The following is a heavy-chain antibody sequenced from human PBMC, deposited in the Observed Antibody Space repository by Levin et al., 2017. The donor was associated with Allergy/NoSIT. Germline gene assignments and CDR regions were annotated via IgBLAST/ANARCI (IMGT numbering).Heavy chain of an antibody. V-gene: IGHV4-34*01. Sequence: SETLSLTCAVYGGSFSGYYWSWIRQPPGKGLEWIGEINHSGSTNYNPSLKSRVTISVDTSKNQFSLKLSSVTAADTAVYYCASRGYSGYDYFDYWGQGTLVTVSS. D-gene: IGHD5-12*01. CDR2: INHSGST. CDR1: GGSFSGYY. CDR3: ASRGYSGYDYFDY. J-gene: IGHJ4*02.